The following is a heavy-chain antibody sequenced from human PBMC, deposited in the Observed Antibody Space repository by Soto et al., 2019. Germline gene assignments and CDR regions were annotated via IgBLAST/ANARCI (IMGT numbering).Heavy chain of an antibody. CDR3: ARDRGITMIVVVHWYFDL. CDR2: ISYDGSNK. J-gene: IGHJ2*01. V-gene: IGHV3-30-3*01. CDR1: GFTFSSYA. Sequence: QVQLVESGGGVVQPGRSLRLSCAASGFTFSSYAMHWVRQAPGKGLEWVAVISYDGSNKYYADSGKGRFTISRDNSKNTLYLQMNSLRAEDTAVYYCARDRGITMIVVVHWYFDLWGRGTLVTVSS. D-gene: IGHD3-22*01.